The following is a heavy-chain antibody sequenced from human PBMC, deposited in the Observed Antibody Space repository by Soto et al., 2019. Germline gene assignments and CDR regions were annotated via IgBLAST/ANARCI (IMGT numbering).Heavy chain of an antibody. V-gene: IGHV1-2*02. J-gene: IGHJ6*02. CDR3: ATTDLRFLEWSNPVSYYYYYGMDV. D-gene: IGHD3-3*01. CDR1: GYTFTGYY. CDR2: INPNSGET. Sequence: GASVKVSCKASGYTFTGYYMHWVRQAPGQGLEWMGWINPNSGETIYAQKFQGRVTMTEDTSTDTAYMELSSLRSEDTAVYYCATTDLRFLEWSNPVSYYYYYGMDVWGQGTTVTVSS.